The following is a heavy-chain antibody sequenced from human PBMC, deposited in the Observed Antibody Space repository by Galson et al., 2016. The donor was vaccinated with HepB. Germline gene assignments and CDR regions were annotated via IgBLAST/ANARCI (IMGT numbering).Heavy chain of an antibody. CDR2: LYPRGST. Sequence: SETLSLTCTVPAGSFSISSYYWGWIRQPPGKGPEWIGSLYPRGSTYYTSSLQSRVTISIDTSNNQFSLKVTSVTAADTGVYYGSRQPTREITTWGQGILVTVSS. D-gene: IGHD3-3*01. CDR3: SRQPTREITT. J-gene: IGHJ4*02. CDR1: AGSFSISSYY. V-gene: IGHV4-39*01.